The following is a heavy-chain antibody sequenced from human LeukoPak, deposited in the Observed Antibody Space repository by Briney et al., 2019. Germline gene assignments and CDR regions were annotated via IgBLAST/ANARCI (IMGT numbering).Heavy chain of an antibody. D-gene: IGHD3-22*01. CDR1: GVAVSSNY. CDR3: AAWPKGGYHSY. V-gene: IGHV3-53*01. J-gene: IGHJ4*02. Sequence: PGGSLRLSCAASGVAVSSNYMSWVRQAPGKGLEWVSVVYSGGSTYYADSVKGRFTISRDNSKNTLYLQMNSLRAEDTAVYCFAAWPKGGYHSYWGQGPLVTVSS. CDR2: VYSGGST.